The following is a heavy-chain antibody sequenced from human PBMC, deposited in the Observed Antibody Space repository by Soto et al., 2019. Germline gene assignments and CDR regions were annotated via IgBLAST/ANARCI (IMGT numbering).Heavy chain of an antibody. D-gene: IGHD6-13*01. CDR1: GFTFSSYE. J-gene: IGHJ4*02. CDR2: ISSSGSTI. V-gene: IGHV3-48*03. CDR3: ARETQYSSSWYDYFDY. Sequence: EVQLVESGGGLVQPGGSLRLSCAASGFTFSSYEMNWVRQAPGKGLEWVSYISSSGSTIYYADYVKGRFTISRDNAKNSLYLQMNSLRAEDTAVYYCARETQYSSSWYDYFDYWGQGTLVTVSS.